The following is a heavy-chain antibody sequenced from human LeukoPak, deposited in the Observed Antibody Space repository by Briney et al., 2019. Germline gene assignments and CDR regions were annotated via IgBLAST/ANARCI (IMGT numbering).Heavy chain of an antibody. D-gene: IGHD3-10*01. CDR3: ARDTTVVRGVITSYYYYGMDV. J-gene: IGHJ6*02. CDR2: IYYSGST. V-gene: IGHV4-31*03. CDR1: GGSISSGGYY. Sequence: SQTLSLTCTVSGGSISSGGYYWSWIRQHPGKGLEWIGYIYYSGSTYYNPSLKSRVTISVDTSKNQFSLKLSSVTAADTAVYYCARDTTVVRGVITSYYYYGMDVWGQGTTVTVSS.